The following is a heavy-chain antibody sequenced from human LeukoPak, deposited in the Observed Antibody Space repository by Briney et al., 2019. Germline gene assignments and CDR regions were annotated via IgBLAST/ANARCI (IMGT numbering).Heavy chain of an antibody. CDR1: GLTFDDYG. CDR3: ARDTPTYYDFWSGYSNYYFDY. J-gene: IGHJ4*02. D-gene: IGHD3-3*01. CDR2: INWNGGST. V-gene: IGHV3-20*04. Sequence: PGGSLRLSCAASGLTFDDYGMSWVRQAPGKGLEWVSGINWNGGSTGYADSVKGRFTISRDNAKNSLYLQMNSLRAEDTALYYCARDTPTYYDFWSGYSNYYFDYWGQGTLVTVSS.